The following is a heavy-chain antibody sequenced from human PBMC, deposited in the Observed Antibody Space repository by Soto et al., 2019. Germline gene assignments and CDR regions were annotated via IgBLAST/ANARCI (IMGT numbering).Heavy chain of an antibody. J-gene: IGHJ4*02. Sequence: QVQLQESGPGLVKPSGTLSLTCAVSGGSISSSNWWSWVRQPPGKGLEWIGEIYHSGSTNYNPSLERRVTISVVKSRNQFSLKLSSGTAAATAVYYCARAAMGGSSWPFDSWGQGTLVTVSS. CDR1: GGSISSSNW. D-gene: IGHD6-13*01. CDR3: ARAAMGGSSWPFDS. V-gene: IGHV4-4*02. CDR2: IYHSGST.